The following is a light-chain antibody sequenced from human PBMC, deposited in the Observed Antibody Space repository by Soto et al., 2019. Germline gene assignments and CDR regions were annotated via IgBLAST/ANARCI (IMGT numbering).Light chain of an antibody. V-gene: IGLV2-23*02. CDR1: SSDIGSYDL. Sequence: QSALTQPASVSGSPGQSITISCTGTSSDIGSYDLVSWYQQHPGTAPKLIIYEVTKRPSGVSTRFSDSKSGNTASLTISGLLAVDEADYYCCSFADFTYVFGTGTKVTVL. CDR3: CSFADFTYV. J-gene: IGLJ1*01. CDR2: EVT.